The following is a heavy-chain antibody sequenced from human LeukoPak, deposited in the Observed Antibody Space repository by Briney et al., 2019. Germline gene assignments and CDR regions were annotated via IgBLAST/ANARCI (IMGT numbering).Heavy chain of an antibody. V-gene: IGHV3-33*01. D-gene: IGHD3-10*01. CDR1: GFTFSSYG. Sequence: GGSLRLSCAASGFTFSSYGMHWVRQAPGKGLEWVAVIWYDGSNKYYADSVKGRFTISRDNSKNTLYLQMNSLRAEDTAVYYCARDKLGRGVITATICYWGQGTLVTVSS. J-gene: IGHJ4*02. CDR3: ARDKLGRGVITATICY. CDR2: IWYDGSNK.